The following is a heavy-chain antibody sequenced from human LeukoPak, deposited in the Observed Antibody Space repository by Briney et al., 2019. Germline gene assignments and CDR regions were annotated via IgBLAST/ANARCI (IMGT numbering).Heavy chain of an antibody. CDR3: ARLSTVTTSFDY. V-gene: IGHV4-4*07. CDR1: SGSISYYY. J-gene: IGHJ4*02. CDR2: LYTSGRT. D-gene: IGHD4-11*01. Sequence: SETLSLTCTVSSGSISYYYWNWIRQPAGKGLEWSGHLYTSGRTYYNPSLKSRISMSVDTSKNQFSLKLSSVTAADTAVYYCARLSTVTTSFDYWGQGTLVTVSS.